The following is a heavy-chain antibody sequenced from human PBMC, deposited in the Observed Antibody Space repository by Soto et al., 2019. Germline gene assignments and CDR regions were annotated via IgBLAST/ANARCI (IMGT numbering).Heavy chain of an antibody. J-gene: IGHJ4*02. V-gene: IGHV1-18*01. D-gene: IGHD2-2*02. CDR3: ARDVGCSSTSCYRVEVALPVDY. CDR2: ISAYNGNT. CDR1: GYTFTSYG. Sequence: QVQLVQSGAEVKKPGASVKVSCKASGYTFTSYGISWVRQAPGQGLEWRGWISAYNGNTNYAQKLQGRVTMTTDTSTSTAYMELRSLRSDDTAGYYCARDVGCSSTSCYRVEVALPVDYWGQGTLVTVSS.